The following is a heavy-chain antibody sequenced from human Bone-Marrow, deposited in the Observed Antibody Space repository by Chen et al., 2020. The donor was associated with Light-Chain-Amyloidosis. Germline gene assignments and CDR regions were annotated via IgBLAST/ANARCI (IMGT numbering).Heavy chain of an antibody. CDR1: GYTFPNYW. J-gene: IGHJ4*02. CDR2: IYPDDSDA. V-gene: IGHV5-51*01. CDR3: ARRRDGYNFDY. Sequence: EVQLEPSGPEVKKPGVSLKISCKGSGYTFPNYWIGWVRQMPGKGLEWMGVIYPDDSDARYSPSFEGQVTISADKSITTAYLQWRSLKASDTAMYYCARRRDGYNFDYWGQGTLVTVSS. D-gene: IGHD5-12*01.